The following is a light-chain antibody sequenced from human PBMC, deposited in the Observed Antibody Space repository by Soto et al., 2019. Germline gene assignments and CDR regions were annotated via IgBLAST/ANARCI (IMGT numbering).Light chain of an antibody. V-gene: IGLV2-23*02. Sequence: QSVLTQPASVSGSPGQSITISCSGTTSDVGGYDVVSWYQQHPGKAPKLMIFEVNQRPSGVSDRFSGSKSGNTASLTISGLQAGDEADYYCCSFAGSSTLWVFGGGTKVTVL. CDR3: CSFAGSSTLWV. J-gene: IGLJ3*02. CDR1: TSDVGGYDV. CDR2: EVN.